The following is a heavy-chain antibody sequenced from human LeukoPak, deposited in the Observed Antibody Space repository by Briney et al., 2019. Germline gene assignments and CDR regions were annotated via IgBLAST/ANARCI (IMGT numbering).Heavy chain of an antibody. Sequence: QAGGSLRLSCAASGFTFSNYGMHWVRQAPGKGLEWVAIIWSDGSNKYYADSVKGRFTISRDNSKNTLYLQMDSLRVEDTAVYSCARRGRNTYDLDYWGQGTLVTVSS. CDR2: IWSDGSNK. CDR1: GFTFSNYG. J-gene: IGHJ4*02. D-gene: IGHD3-22*01. V-gene: IGHV3-33*08. CDR3: ARRGRNTYDLDY.